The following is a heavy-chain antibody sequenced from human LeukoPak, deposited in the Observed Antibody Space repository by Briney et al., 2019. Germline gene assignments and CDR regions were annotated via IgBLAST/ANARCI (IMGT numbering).Heavy chain of an antibody. CDR3: AADPSRRDSSVSIDY. CDR1: GFTFTSSA. D-gene: IGHD3-22*01. Sequence: SVKVSCKASGFTFTSSAVQWVRQARGQRLEWIGWIVVGSGNTNYAQKFQERVTITRDMSTSTACMELSSLRSEDTAVYYCAADPSRRDSSVSIDYWGQGTLVTVSS. CDR2: IVVGSGNT. V-gene: IGHV1-58*01. J-gene: IGHJ4*02.